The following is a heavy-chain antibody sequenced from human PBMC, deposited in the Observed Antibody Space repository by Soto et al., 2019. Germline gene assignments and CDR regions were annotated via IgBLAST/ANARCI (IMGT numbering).Heavy chain of an antibody. CDR2: IIPISGTT. CDR1: GGTFNSYT. Sequence: QEQLLQSGAEMKKPGSSMKVSCKASGGTFNSYTINWVRQAPGQGLEWMGGIIPISGTTNYGQKFQGRVTITADKSTNTGYMEVSSLRSEDTAVYYCARGHNYDRSGYYRLDVWGQGTTVIVSS. D-gene: IGHD3-22*01. V-gene: IGHV1-69*06. CDR3: ARGHNYDRSGYYRLDV. J-gene: IGHJ6*02.